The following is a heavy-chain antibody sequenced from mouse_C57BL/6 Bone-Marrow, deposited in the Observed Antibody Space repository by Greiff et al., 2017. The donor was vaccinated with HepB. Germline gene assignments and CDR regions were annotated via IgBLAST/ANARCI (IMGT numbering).Heavy chain of an antibody. J-gene: IGHJ1*03. CDR1: GYTFTDHT. Sequence: VKLMESDAELVKPGASVKISCKVSGYTFTDHTIHWMKQRPEQGLEWIGYIYPRDGSTKYNEKFKGKATLTADKSSSTAYMQLNSLTSEDSAVYFCAGYYGSWYWYFDVWGTGTTVTVSS. V-gene: IGHV1-78*01. CDR2: IYPRDGST. CDR3: AGYYGSWYWYFDV. D-gene: IGHD1-1*01.